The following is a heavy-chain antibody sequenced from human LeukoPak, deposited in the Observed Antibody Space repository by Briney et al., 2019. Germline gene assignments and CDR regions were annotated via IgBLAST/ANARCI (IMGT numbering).Heavy chain of an antibody. CDR2: INHSGST. Sequence: SETLSLTCAVYGGSFSGYYWSWIRQPPGKGLEWIGEINHSGSTNYNPSLKSRVTISVDTSKNQFSLKLSSVTAADTAVYYCARGDGYNLDYFDYWGQGTLVTVSS. D-gene: IGHD5-24*01. V-gene: IGHV4-34*01. CDR3: ARGDGYNLDYFDY. J-gene: IGHJ4*02. CDR1: GGSFSGYY.